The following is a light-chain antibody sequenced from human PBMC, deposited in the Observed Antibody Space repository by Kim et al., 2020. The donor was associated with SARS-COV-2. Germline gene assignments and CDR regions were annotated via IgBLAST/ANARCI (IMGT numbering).Light chain of an antibody. CDR3: QHYDSLPLT. CDR2: DAS. CDR1: QDVKSY. J-gene: IGKJ4*01. Sequence: DIQMTQSPSSLSASVGDRVNITCQASQDVKSYLNWYQQKPGKAPKFLIYDASSLATGVPSKFSGAGYGTNFSFTISSLQPEDVATYYCQHYDSLPLTFGGGTKVDIK. V-gene: IGKV1-33*01.